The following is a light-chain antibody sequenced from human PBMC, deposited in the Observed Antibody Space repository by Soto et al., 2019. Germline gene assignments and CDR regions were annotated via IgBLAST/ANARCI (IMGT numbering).Light chain of an antibody. CDR2: GAS. Sequence: EMVLTQSPGTLSLSPGERATLSCRASQSVSSSYLAWYQQKPGQAPRLLIYGASSRATGIPDRFSGSGSGTDFTLTSSRLEPEDFAVYYCQQYGSSPPKTFGQGTKLEIK. J-gene: IGKJ2*01. V-gene: IGKV3-20*01. CDR3: QQYGSSPPKT. CDR1: QSVSSSY.